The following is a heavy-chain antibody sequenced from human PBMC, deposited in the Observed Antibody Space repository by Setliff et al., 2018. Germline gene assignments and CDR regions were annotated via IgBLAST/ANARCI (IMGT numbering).Heavy chain of an antibody. CDR1: GGSISSGDHY. Sequence: SETLSLTCTVSGGSISSGDHYWSWIRQPAGKGLEWIGRIHASGSTDYNPSLKSRVTISVDTSKNQFSLKLTSVTAADTAVYYCARSGDYGSGRLSPWGQGTLVTVSS. V-gene: IGHV4-61*02. D-gene: IGHD3-10*01. J-gene: IGHJ5*02. CDR3: ARSGDYGSGRLSP. CDR2: IHASGST.